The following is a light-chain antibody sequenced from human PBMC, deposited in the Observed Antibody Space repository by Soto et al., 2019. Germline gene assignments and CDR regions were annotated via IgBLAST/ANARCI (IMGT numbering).Light chain of an antibody. J-gene: IGLJ1*01. V-gene: IGLV1-47*02. CDR2: TNN. Sequence: QSVLTQPPSASGTPGQGVTISCSGSSSNIGSNYVYWYQQLPGTAPNLLIYTNNQRPSGVPDRFSASKSGTSASLAIRGLRSDDEADYYCSSWDGSLSGYVFGDGTKVTVL. CDR3: SSWDGSLSGYV. CDR1: SSNIGSNY.